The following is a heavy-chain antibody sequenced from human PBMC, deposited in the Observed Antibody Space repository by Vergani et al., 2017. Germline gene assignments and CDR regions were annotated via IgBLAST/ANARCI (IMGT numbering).Heavy chain of an antibody. CDR2: IYPGDSDT. CDR3: ARYGKEPVAHPYYFDY. D-gene: IGHD3-10*01. Sequence: VQLVESGAEVKKPGESLKISCKGSGYSFTSYWIGWVRQMPGKGLEWMGIIYPGDSDTRYSPSFQGQVTISADKSISTAYLQWSSLKASDTAMYYCARYGKEPVAHPYYFDYWGQGTLVTVSS. V-gene: IGHV5-51*03. J-gene: IGHJ4*02. CDR1: GYSFTSYW.